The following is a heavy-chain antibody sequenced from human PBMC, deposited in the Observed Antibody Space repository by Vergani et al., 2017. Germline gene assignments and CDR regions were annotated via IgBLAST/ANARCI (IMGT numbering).Heavy chain of an antibody. CDR1: GFTFSSYS. Sequence: EVQLVESGGGLVKPGGSLRLSCAASGFTFSSYSMNWVRQAPGKGLEWVSSISSSSSYIYYADSVKGRFTISRDNAKNSLYLQMNSLRAEDTAVYYCARGPRRVAATFFDYWGQGTLVTVSS. J-gene: IGHJ4*02. CDR2: ISSSSSYI. CDR3: ARGPRRVAATFFDY. V-gene: IGHV3-21*01. D-gene: IGHD2-15*01.